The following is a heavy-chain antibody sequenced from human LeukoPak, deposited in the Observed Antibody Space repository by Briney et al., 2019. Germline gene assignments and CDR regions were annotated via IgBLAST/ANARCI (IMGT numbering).Heavy chain of an antibody. J-gene: IGHJ4*02. CDR1: GFTFSSYA. V-gene: IGHV3-23*01. CDR2: ISGSGGST. D-gene: IGHD3-16*02. Sequence: GGSLRPSCAASGFTFSSYAMSWVRQAPGKGLEWVSAISGSGGSTYYADSVKGRFTISRDNSKNTLYLQMNSLRAEDTAVYYCAKNPGSYRLQHDYWGQGTLVTVSS. CDR3: AKNPGSYRLQHDY.